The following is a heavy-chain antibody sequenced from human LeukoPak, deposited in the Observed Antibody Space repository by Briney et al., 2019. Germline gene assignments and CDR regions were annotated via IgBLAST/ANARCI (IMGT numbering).Heavy chain of an antibody. V-gene: IGHV4-39*01. D-gene: IGHD4-17*01. CDR3: ARLYGDYRFDY. Sequence: WIGSIYYSGSTYYNPSLKSRVTISVDTSKNQFSLKLSSVTAADTAVYYCARLYGDYRFDYWGQGTLVTVSS. CDR2: IYYSGST. J-gene: IGHJ4*02.